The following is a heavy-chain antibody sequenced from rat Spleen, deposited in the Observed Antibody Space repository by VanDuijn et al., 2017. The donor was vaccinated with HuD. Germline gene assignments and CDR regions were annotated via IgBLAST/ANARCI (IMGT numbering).Heavy chain of an antibody. D-gene: IGHD1-12*02. Sequence: QVQLKESGPGLVQPSQTLSLTCTVSGFSLTSNTIQWVRQPPGKGLEWMGGIWGDGSTDYNSALKSRLSISRDTSKNQVLLKMTSLQTEDTAMYFCARTAKYYYDGSYYYVHFDYWGQGVMVTVSS. CDR1: GFSLTSNT. V-gene: IGHV2-1*01. CDR3: ARTAKYYYDGSYYYVHFDY. J-gene: IGHJ2*01. CDR2: IWGDGST.